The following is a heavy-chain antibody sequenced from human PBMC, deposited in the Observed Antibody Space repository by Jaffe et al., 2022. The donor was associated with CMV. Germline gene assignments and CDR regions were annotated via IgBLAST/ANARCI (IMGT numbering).Heavy chain of an antibody. J-gene: IGHJ6*02. CDR1: GYSFSTYG. CDR2: ISAYNGDT. CDR3: ARVGRTQGQNYGVDV. V-gene: IGHV1-18*01. D-gene: IGHD2-15*01. Sequence: QVQLVQSGAEVKKPGASVKVSCKASGYSFSTYGITWVRQAPGQGLEWMGWISAYNGDTKYTQNFQGRVTMSTDTSTKTAYMELRSLKSDDTAVYYCARVGRTQGQNYGVDVWGQGTTVTVSS.